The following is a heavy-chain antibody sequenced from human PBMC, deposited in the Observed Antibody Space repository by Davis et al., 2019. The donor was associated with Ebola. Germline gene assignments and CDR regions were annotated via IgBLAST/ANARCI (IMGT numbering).Heavy chain of an antibody. CDR2: IYTGDSDT. D-gene: IGHD1-1*01. CDR1: GNSFTSHW. CDR3: ARLIIQTFGSFDT. Sequence: GESLKISCKDSGNSFTSHWIGWVRQVPGKGLEWMGLIYTGDSDTRYNPSFQGQVTISADKSTSTAYLQWSGLTASDTAMYYCARLIIQTFGSFDTWGQGTMVTVSS. J-gene: IGHJ3*02. V-gene: IGHV5-51*01.